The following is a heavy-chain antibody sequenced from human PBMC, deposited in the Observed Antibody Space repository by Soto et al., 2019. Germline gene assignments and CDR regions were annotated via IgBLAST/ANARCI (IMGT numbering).Heavy chain of an antibody. V-gene: IGHV1-46*01. CDR2: INPSGGST. J-gene: IGHJ6*02. Sequence: QGLEWMGIINPSGGSTSYAKKFQGRVTMTRDTSTSTVYMELSSLRSEDTAVYYCARDPPPIIVATIRYYYYGMDVWGQGTTVTV. CDR3: ARDPPPIIVATIRYYYYGMDV. D-gene: IGHD5-12*01.